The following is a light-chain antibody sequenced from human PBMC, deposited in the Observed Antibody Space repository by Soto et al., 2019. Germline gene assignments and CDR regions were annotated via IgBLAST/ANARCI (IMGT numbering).Light chain of an antibody. V-gene: IGKV3-11*01. CDR2: DAF. CDR3: RQRYNWPLT. Sequence: TVLTQSPATLSLSPGERATLSCKASQSIGNSLGWFQQKPGQDPRLLIDDAFNRATGIPARFTGSGSGSDFTLTISSLAPEDFGVYYCRQRYNWPLTFGGGTKVEIK. CDR1: QSIGNS. J-gene: IGKJ4*02.